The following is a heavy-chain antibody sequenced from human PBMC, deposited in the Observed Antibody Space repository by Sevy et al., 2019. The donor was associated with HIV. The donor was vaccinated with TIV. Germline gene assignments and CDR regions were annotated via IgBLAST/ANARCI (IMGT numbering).Heavy chain of an antibody. V-gene: IGHV4-4*07. J-gene: IGHJ5*02. D-gene: IGHD6-19*01. CDR2: IYSSGNT. CDR1: GGSISSYY. Sequence: SETLSLTCTVSGGSISSYYWSWIRQPAGKRLEWIGRIYSSGNTKYNPSLKSRVTMSVDMSKIQFSLKLRSVTAADTAVYYCARDYSAVVGRNWFDPWGQGTLVTVSS. CDR3: ARDYSAVVGRNWFDP.